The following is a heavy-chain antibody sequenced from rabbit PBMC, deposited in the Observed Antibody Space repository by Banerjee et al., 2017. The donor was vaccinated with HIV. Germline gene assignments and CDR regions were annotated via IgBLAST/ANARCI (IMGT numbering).Heavy chain of an antibody. Sequence: QQQLEESGGGLVKPEGSLTLSCTASGFSFSNKYVMCWVRQAPGKGLEWIACINTSSGNTVYATWAKGRFTISRTSSTTVDLKMTSLTAADTATYFCGRDRDGDAGYGSLALWGPGTLVTVS. D-gene: IGHD6-1*01. CDR2: INTSSGNT. CDR1: GFSFSNKYV. J-gene: IGHJ4*01. V-gene: IGHV1S45*01. CDR3: GRDRDGDAGYGSLAL.